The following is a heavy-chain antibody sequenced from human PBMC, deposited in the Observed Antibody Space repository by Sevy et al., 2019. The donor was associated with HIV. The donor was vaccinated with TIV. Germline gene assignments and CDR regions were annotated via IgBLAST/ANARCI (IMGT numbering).Heavy chain of an antibody. CDR1: GFTFSSYG. V-gene: IGHV3-33*01. CDR2: IWYDGSNK. J-gene: IGHJ6*02. CDR3: ARDFIAVAAYSYGIDV. D-gene: IGHD6-19*01. Sequence: GGSLRLSCAASGFTFSSYGMHWVRQAPGKGLEWVAVIWYDGSNKYYADSVKGRFTISRDNSKNTLYLQMNSLRAEDMAVYYCARDFIAVAAYSYGIDVWGQGTTVTVSS.